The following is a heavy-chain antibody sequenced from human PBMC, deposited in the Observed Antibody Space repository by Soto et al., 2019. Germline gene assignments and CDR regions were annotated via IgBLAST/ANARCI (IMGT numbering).Heavy chain of an antibody. CDR2: IQEHGDQK. D-gene: IGHD2-2*01. J-gene: IGHJ6*02. Sequence: EVQLVESGGGLVQPGESLTLSCAASGFTFTNYWMNWVRQAPGKGLEWVANIQEHGDQKNYVDSVKGRFTISRDNAGNLLYLQMNSLRTEDTAVYFCAGGHDLVVPICRRDNVSYYRMDVWGQGTTVTVSS. CDR3: AGGHDLVVPICRRDNVSYYRMDV. CDR1: GFTFTNYW. V-gene: IGHV3-7*03.